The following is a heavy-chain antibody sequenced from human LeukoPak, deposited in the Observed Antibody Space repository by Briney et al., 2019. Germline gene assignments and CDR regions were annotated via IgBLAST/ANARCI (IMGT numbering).Heavy chain of an antibody. V-gene: IGHV1-2*02. CDR2: INPNSGGT. J-gene: IGHJ4*02. CDR3: ARFASRLQLVQSDY. CDR1: GYTFTGYY. Sequence: GASVKVSCKASGYTFTGYYMHWVRQAPGQGLEWMGWINPNSGGTNYAQKFQGRVTMTRDTSISTAYMELGRLRSDDTAVYYCARFASRLQLVQSDYWGQGTLVTVSS. D-gene: IGHD6-13*01.